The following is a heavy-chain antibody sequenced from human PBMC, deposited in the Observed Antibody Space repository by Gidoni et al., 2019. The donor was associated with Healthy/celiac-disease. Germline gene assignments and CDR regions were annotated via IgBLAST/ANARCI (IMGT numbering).Heavy chain of an antibody. D-gene: IGHD5-18*01. CDR3: ARDPPFSGYSYDDAFDI. V-gene: IGHV1-18*04. CDR2: ISAYNGNT. J-gene: IGHJ3*02. CDR1: GYTFTSYG. Sequence: QVQLVQSGAEVKKPGASVKVSCKASGYTFTSYGISWVRQAPGQGLEWMGGISAYNGNTNYAQELQGRVTMTTDTSTSTAYMELRSLRSDDTAVYYCARDPPFSGYSYDDAFDIWGQGTMVTVSS.